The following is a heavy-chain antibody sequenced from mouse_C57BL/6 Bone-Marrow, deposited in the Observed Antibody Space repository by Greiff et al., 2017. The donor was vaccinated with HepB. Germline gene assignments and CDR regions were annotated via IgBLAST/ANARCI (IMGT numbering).Heavy chain of an antibody. V-gene: IGHV1-64*01. CDR1: GYTFTSYW. J-gene: IGHJ2*01. CDR3: ARKSYLPDY. CDR2: IHPNSGST. Sequence: QVQLKQPGAELVKPGASVKLSCKASGYTFTSYWMHWVKQRPGQGLEWIGMIHPNSGSTNYNEKFKSKATLTVDKSSSTAYMQLSSLTSEDSAVYYCARKSYLPDYWGQGTTLTVSS. D-gene: IGHD1-1*01.